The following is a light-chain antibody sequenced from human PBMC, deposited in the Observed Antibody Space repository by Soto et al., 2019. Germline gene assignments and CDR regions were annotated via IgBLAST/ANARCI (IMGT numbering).Light chain of an antibody. V-gene: IGKV1-5*01. Sequence: DFEISQSPSTLSPSVGDRVTITCRASQSISSWLAWYQQKPGKAPRLLIYDASSLESGVPSRFSGSGSGTEFTLTISSLQPDEYATYYCQQYNTFYSFSVGQGTKVDIK. CDR1: QSISSW. J-gene: IGKJ2*03. CDR3: QQYNTFYSFS. CDR2: DAS.